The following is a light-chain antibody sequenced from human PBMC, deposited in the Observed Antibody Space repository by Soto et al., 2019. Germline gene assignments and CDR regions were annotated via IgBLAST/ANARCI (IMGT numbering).Light chain of an antibody. CDR1: SNDVGGYTY. Sequence: QCVLTPPASVSDSPGQSITISCTGSSNDVGGYTYVSRYQQRPGKAPELFIYEVSNRPSEFSNRFSGSKSGNTASQTISGLQAEDEADYYCRSYTSRTFYVVGTGTKVTV. CDR2: EVS. J-gene: IGLJ1*01. CDR3: RSYTSRTFYV. V-gene: IGLV2-14*01.